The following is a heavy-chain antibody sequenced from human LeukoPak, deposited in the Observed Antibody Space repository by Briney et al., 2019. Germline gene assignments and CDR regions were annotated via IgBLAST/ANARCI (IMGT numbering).Heavy chain of an antibody. J-gene: IGHJ5*02. CDR3: ASGGPAASNWFDP. Sequence: SETLSLTCTVSGGSINSYYWSWIRQPPGKGLEWIGYIYYSGSTNYNPSLKSRVTISVDTSKNQFSLRLSSVTAADTAVYYCASGGPAASNWFDPWGQGTLVTVSS. V-gene: IGHV4-59*01. CDR1: GGSINSYY. D-gene: IGHD2-2*01. CDR2: IYYSGST.